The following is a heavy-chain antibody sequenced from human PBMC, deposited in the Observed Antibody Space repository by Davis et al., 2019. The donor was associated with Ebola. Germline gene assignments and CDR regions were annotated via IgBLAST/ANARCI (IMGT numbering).Heavy chain of an antibody. V-gene: IGHV3-23*01. Sequence: GESLNISCTVSGFTFSGYDMSWVRQAPGKGLEWVSLLSASGGGKYYADSVRGRFTISRDNSKKTMYMEMNSLRADDTAIYYCATDSSGYNYERLYYTYYMDVWGRGTTVSVSS. CDR3: ATDSSGYNYERLYYTYYMDV. D-gene: IGHD3-22*01. CDR2: LSASGGGK. J-gene: IGHJ6*03. CDR1: GFTFSGYD.